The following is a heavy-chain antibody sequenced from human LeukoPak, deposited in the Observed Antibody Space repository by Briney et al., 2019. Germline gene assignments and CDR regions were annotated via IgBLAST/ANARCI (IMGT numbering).Heavy chain of an antibody. CDR2: ISYDGSNK. CDR3: ARDRSSGGLRYFDWLFYL. V-gene: IGHV3-30*03. CDR1: GFTFSSYG. Sequence: PGRSLRLSCAASGFTFSSYGMHWVRQAPGKGLEWVAVISYDGSNKYYADSVKGRFTISRDNSENTLYLQMNSVRVEDTAVYYCARDRSSGGLRYFDWLFYLWGQGTLVTVSS. D-gene: IGHD3-9*01. J-gene: IGHJ5*02.